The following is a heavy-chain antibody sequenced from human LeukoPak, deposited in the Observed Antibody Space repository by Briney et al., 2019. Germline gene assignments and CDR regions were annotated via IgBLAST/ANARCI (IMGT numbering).Heavy chain of an antibody. V-gene: IGHV1-2*02. CDR1: GYTLTSYD. CDR3: ARDRGWGYYYYYMDV. Sequence: ASVKVSCKASGYTLTSYDINWVRQAPGQGLEWMGWINPNSGGTNYAQKFQGRVTMTRDTSISTAYMELSRLRSDDTAVYYCARDRGWGYYYYYMDVWGKGTTVTVSS. J-gene: IGHJ6*03. D-gene: IGHD3-10*01. CDR2: INPNSGGT.